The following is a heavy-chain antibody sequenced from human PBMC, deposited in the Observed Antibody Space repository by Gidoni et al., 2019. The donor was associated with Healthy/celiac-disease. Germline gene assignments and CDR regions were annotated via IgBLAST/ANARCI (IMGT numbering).Heavy chain of an antibody. J-gene: IGHJ6*02. CDR2: INHSGST. CDR3: ARGRVVIRSYYYGMDV. Sequence: QVQLQQWGAGLLKPSEPLSLTCAVYGGSFSGYYWSWIRQPPGKGLEWIGEINHSGSTNYNPSLKSRVTISVDTSKNQFSLKLSSVTAADTAVYYCARGRVVIRSYYYGMDVWGQGTTVTVSS. V-gene: IGHV4-34*01. D-gene: IGHD3-22*01. CDR1: GGSFSGYY.